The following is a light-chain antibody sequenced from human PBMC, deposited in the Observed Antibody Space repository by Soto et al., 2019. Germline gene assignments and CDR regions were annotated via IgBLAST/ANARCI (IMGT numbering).Light chain of an antibody. CDR1: QSVSSSY. V-gene: IGKV3-20*01. CDR3: QQYGSSPMIT. CDR2: GAS. J-gene: IGKJ5*01. Sequence: EIVLTQSPGTLSLSPVEIATLSCRASQSVSSSYLAWYQQKPGQAPRLLIYGASSRATGIPDRFSGSGSGTDFTLTISRLEPEDFAVYYCQQYGSSPMITFGQGTRLEIK.